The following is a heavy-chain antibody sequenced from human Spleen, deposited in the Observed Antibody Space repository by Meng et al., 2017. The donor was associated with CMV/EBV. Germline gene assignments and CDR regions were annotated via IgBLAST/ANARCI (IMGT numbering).Heavy chain of an antibody. V-gene: IGHV1-69*10. J-gene: IGHJ3*02. Sequence: SVKVSCKASGGTFSNYAISWVRQAPGQGLEYMGGIIPIRNITNYAQKFQGRVTIIADTSTSTVYMELSSLRSEDTAVYYCAREGCSSTSCSRDAFDIWGQGTMVTVSS. D-gene: IGHD2-2*01. CDR1: GGTFSNYA. CDR3: AREGCSSTSCSRDAFDI. CDR2: IIPIRNIT.